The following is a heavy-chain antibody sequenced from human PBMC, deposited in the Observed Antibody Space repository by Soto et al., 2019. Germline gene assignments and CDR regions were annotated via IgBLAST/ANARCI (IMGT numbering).Heavy chain of an antibody. Sequence: GGSLRLSCAASGFTFSSYWMSWVRQAPGKGLEWVANIKQDGSEKYYVDSVKGRFTISRDNAKNSLYLQMNSLRAEDTAVYYCARYAIFGVGTGFDYWGQGTLVTVSS. CDR1: GFTFSSYW. CDR3: ARYAIFGVGTGFDY. J-gene: IGHJ4*02. V-gene: IGHV3-7*01. CDR2: IKQDGSEK. D-gene: IGHD3-3*01.